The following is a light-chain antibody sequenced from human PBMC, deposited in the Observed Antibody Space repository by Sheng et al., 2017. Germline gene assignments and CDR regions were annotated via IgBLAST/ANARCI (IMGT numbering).Light chain of an antibody. CDR2: AAS. CDR1: QSISSY. J-gene: IGKJ1*01. Sequence: DIQMTQSPSSLSASVGDRVTITCRASQSISSYLNWYQQKPGKAPKLLIYAASSLQSGVPSRFSGSGSGTDFTLTISSLQPEDFATYYCQQSYSTPRTFGQRDQ. V-gene: IGKV1-39*01. CDR3: QQSYSTPRT.